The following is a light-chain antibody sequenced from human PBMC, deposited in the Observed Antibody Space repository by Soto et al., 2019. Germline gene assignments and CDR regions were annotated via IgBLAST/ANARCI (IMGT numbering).Light chain of an antibody. CDR1: QGISSA. CDR2: DAS. V-gene: IGKV1D-13*01. Sequence: AIQLTQSPSSLSASVGDRVTITCRASQGISSALAWYQQKPGNAPKLLIYDASSLKSGVPSRFSGSVSGTDFTLTIISLQPEDFATYYCQQFNYYRTFGQGTKVDIK. CDR3: QQFNYYRT. J-gene: IGKJ1*01.